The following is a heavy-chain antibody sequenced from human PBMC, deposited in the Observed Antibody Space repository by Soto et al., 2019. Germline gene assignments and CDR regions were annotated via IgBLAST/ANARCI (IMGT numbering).Heavy chain of an antibody. J-gene: IGHJ4*01. D-gene: IGHD3-3*01. CDR2: IAYDSSEI. V-gene: IGHV3-30*02. Sequence: GGSLRVSFVGSGFTFSNNAMHWVRQAPGKGLEGVEFIAYDSSEIFYEDSVKGRFNISRDNPENTLFLHMNSPRADDTAVYYCAIARVADSSLHXWGQGILVTVSX. CDR1: GFTFSNNA. CDR3: AIARVADSSLHX.